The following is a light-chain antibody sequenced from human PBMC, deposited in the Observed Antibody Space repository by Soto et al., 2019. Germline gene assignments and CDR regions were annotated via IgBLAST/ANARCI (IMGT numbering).Light chain of an antibody. CDR3: QQYGSSSWT. CDR1: QSVSSSY. CDR2: GAS. J-gene: IGKJ1*01. V-gene: IGKV3-20*01. Sequence: EIVLTQSPGTLSLSPGERATLSCRASQSVSSSYLAWYQQKPGQAPRPLIYGASSRAIGLPDRFSGSGSGTDFTLTISRLEPEDFAVYYCQQYGSSSWTFGQGTKVEIK.